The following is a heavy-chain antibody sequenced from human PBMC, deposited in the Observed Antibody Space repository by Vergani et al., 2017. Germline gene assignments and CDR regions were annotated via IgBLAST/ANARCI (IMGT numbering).Heavy chain of an antibody. V-gene: IGHV3-30*03. CDR3: AAKSCGAPGGQRGYFRE. CDR2: ISYDGTQK. CDR1: GFTSSYYG. J-gene: IGHJ1*01. D-gene: IGHD2-21*01. Sequence: QVHLVESGGGVVQPGRSLRLSCVVSGFTSSYYGMHWVRQAPGKGLEWVAVISYDGTQKYYADSVKGRFTISRDNSKSTLYLQMNSLRTEDTAVYYCAAKSCGAPGGQRGYFREWGQGTLVTVSS.